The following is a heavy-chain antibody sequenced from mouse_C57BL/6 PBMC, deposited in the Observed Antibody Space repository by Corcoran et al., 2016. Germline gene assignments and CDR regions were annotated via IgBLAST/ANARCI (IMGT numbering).Heavy chain of an antibody. CDR3: ARKFPYYYGSSYWYFDV. CDR1: GYTFTTYG. J-gene: IGHJ1*03. V-gene: IGHV9-3*01. Sequence: QIQLVQSGPELKKPGETVKISCKASGYTFTTYGMSWVKQAPGKGLKWMGWINTYSGVPTYADDFKGRFAFSLETSASTAYLQINNLKNEDTATYFCARKFPYYYGSSYWYFDVLGTGTTVTVSS. CDR2: INTYSGVP. D-gene: IGHD1-1*01.